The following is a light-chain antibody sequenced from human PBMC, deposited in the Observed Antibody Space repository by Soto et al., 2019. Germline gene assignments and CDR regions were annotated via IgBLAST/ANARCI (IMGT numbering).Light chain of an antibody. CDR3: QSYDGSLSGV. CDR1: SSNIGAGYD. Sequence: QSVLTQPPSVSGAPGQRVTISCTGSSSNIGAGYDVHWYQQLPGTVPKLLIYGNSNRPSGVPDRFSGSKSGTSASLAITGLQAEDEADYYCQSYDGSLSGVFGGGTKLTVL. V-gene: IGLV1-40*01. J-gene: IGLJ3*02. CDR2: GNS.